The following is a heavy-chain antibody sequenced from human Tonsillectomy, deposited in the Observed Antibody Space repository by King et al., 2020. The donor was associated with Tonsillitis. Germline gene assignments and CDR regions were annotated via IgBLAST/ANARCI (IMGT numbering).Heavy chain of an antibody. Sequence: VQLVESGGGLVQPGGSLRLSCAASGFTFSIFWMHWVRQAPGKGLVLVSRINSDGSTTSYSDSVKGRFTISRDNAKNTLYLQMNSLSAEDTAVYYCAREVEFMDYGVPDAFDIWGQGTMVTVSS. CDR2: INSDGSTT. D-gene: IGHD4-17*01. CDR1: GFTFSIFW. J-gene: IGHJ3*02. CDR3: AREVEFMDYGVPDAFDI. V-gene: IGHV3-74*01.